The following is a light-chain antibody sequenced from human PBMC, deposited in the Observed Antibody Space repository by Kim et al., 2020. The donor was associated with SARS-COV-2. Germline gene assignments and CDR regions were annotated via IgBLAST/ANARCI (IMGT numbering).Light chain of an antibody. CDR2: DAT. V-gene: IGKV3-15*01. CDR3: QQSNDWPPLT. CDR1: QTINNR. J-gene: IGKJ1*01. Sequence: SPGERATRDCRASQTINNRLVWYQHKPGQAPRLLIYDATTRATGVPARFIGSGSETDFTLTISSLQSEDFAVYYCQQSNDWPPLTFGQGTKVDIK.